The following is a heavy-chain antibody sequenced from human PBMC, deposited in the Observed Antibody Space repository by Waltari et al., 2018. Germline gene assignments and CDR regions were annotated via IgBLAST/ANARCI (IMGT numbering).Heavy chain of an antibody. Sequence: QVQLVQSGPEVKKPGTSVKVSCTTSRITYSSSAIQWVRQARGQRPEWIGWIVVGGGNTNYAQKFQERVTITRDMSTSTAYMELSSLRSEDTAIYYCAASVQEWLTIDYWGQGTLVTVSS. CDR1: RITYSSSA. V-gene: IGHV1-58*02. D-gene: IGHD3-3*01. CDR3: AASVQEWLTIDY. J-gene: IGHJ4*02. CDR2: IVVGGGNT.